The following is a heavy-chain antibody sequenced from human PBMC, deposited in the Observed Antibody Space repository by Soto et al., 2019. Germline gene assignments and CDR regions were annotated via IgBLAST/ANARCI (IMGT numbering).Heavy chain of an antibody. CDR2: ITGSGGRA. J-gene: IGHJ6*02. Sequence: PGGSLRLSCAASGFTFNNFVMSWVRHIPGKGLDWVSGITGSGGRAYYADSVKGRFTISRDNSRNTVYLQMSRLGAADTAMYHCAVHLGQNYYTMDVWGQGTTVT. V-gene: IGHV3-23*01. CDR3: AVHLGQNYYTMDV. CDR1: GFTFNNFV.